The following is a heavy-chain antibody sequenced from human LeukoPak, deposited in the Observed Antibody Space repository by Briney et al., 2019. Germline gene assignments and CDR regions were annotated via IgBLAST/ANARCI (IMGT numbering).Heavy chain of an antibody. V-gene: IGHV4-30-2*01. Sequence: PSETLSLTCAVSGGSISSGGYSWSWIRQPPGKGLEWIGYIYHSGSTFYNPSLKSRVTISVDTSKNQFSLKLSSVTAADTAVYYCARFDLPDDYWGQGTLVTVSS. CDR1: GGSISSGGYS. CDR3: ARFDLPDDY. CDR2: IYHSGST. J-gene: IGHJ4*02.